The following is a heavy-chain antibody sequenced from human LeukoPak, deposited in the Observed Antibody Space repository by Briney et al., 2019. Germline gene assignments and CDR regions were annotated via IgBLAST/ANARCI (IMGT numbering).Heavy chain of an antibody. Sequence: GGSLRLSCAASGLTFSSHWMHWVRQAPGKGLEWVSGINWNGGSTGYADSMKGRFTISRDNAKNSLYLQMNSLRAEDTALYHCARCSSTSCYINWFDPWGQGTLVTVSS. CDR2: INWNGGST. J-gene: IGHJ5*02. CDR3: ARCSSTSCYINWFDP. V-gene: IGHV3-20*01. CDR1: GLTFSSHW. D-gene: IGHD2-2*01.